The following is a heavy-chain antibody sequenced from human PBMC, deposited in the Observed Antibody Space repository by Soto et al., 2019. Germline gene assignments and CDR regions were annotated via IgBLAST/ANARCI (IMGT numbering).Heavy chain of an antibody. J-gene: IGHJ5*02. V-gene: IGHV4-31*03. Sequence: QVQLQESGPGLVKPSQTLSLTCTVSGGSISSSGYYWSWIRQHPGKGLEWIGYIYYSGSTYYNPSLKSRVTISVDTSKNQFSLKLSSVTAADTAVYYCARAKKGIAAAENWFDPWGQGTLVTVSS. CDR3: ARAKKGIAAAENWFDP. D-gene: IGHD6-13*01. CDR2: IYYSGST. CDR1: GGSISSSGYY.